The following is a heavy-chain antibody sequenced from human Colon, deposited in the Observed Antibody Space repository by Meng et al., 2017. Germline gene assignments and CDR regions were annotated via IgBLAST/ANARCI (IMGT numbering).Heavy chain of an antibody. Sequence: VQVKGPGPGLVKPSGTLSLTCAVSGTSISRSNWWTWVRQAPGKGLEWIGEIYHIGSTNYNPSLKSRVTILVDESKNEFSLKLTSVTAADTAVYYCARENDSGNSYDHWGRGTLVTVSS. V-gene: IGHV4-4*02. CDR2: IYHIGST. J-gene: IGHJ4*02. D-gene: IGHD3-10*01. CDR3: ARENDSGNSYDH. CDR1: GTSISRSNW.